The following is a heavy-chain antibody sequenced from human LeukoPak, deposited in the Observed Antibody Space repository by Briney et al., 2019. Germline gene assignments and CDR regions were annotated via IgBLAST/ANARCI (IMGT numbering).Heavy chain of an antibody. J-gene: IGHJ4*01. CDR1: GFILNNYY. CDR2: IQHGGGNQ. CDR3: AKREAVAAMSDFDY. V-gene: IGHV3-30*02. Sequence: PGGSLRLSCAASGFILNNYYMHWVRQAPGKGLEWVASIQHGGGNQYYVDSVKGRFTISRDNSKNTLYLQMNSLRTEDTAVYYCAKREAVAAMSDFDYWGHGTLVTVSS. D-gene: IGHD6-19*01.